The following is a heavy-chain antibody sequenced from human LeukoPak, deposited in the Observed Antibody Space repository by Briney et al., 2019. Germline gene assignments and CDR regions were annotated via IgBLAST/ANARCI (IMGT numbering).Heavy chain of an antibody. V-gene: IGHV4-34*01. J-gene: IGHJ4*02. CDR1: GGSFSGYY. Sequence: SETLSLTCAVYGGSFSGYYWSWIRQPPGKGLEWIGEIDHSGSTNYNPSLKSRVTISVDTSKNQFSLKLSSVTAADTAVYYCARRTSEYYDILTGYYGTAFDYWGQGTLVTVSS. D-gene: IGHD3-9*01. CDR2: IDHSGST. CDR3: ARRTSEYYDILTGYYGTAFDY.